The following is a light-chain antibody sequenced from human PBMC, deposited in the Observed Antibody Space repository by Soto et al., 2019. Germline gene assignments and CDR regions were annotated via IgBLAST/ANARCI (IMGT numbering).Light chain of an antibody. J-gene: IGKJ1*01. CDR1: QNILLSSNNKNY. V-gene: IGKV4-1*01. CDR3: QRYYSTPTWT. CDR2: WAS. Sequence: DIVLTQSPDSLAVSLGERATINCKSSQNILLSSNNKNYLAWYQQKPGQPPKLLIYWASTRESGVPDRFSGSGAGTDFTLTISSLQAEDVEVYYCQRYYSTPTWTFGQGTKVEIK.